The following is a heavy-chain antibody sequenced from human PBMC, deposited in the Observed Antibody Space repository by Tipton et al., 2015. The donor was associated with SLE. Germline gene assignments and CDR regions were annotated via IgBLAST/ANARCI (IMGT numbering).Heavy chain of an antibody. Sequence: SLRLSCAASGFTFSSYSMNWVRQAPGKGLEWVSSISSSSSYIYYADSVKGRFTISRDNAKNSLYLQMNSLRAEDTAVYYCARDVVGATEGLDYWGQGTLVTVSS. J-gene: IGHJ4*02. CDR3: ARDVVGATEGLDY. CDR1: GFTFSSYS. D-gene: IGHD1-26*01. V-gene: IGHV3-21*01. CDR2: ISSSSSYI.